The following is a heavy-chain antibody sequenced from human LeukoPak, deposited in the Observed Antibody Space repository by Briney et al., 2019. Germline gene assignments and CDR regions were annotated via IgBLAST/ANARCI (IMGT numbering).Heavy chain of an antibody. CDR3: ARIAAAVPDQ. Sequence: PGGSLRLSCAASGFTFTTYWMGWVRQAPGKGLEWVANVKQDGSDKYYMDSVKGRFTTSRDNGNNSLYLLMSSLRAEDSGVYYCARIAAAVPDQWGPGTLVTVSS. V-gene: IGHV3-7*01. J-gene: IGHJ5*02. D-gene: IGHD6-13*01. CDR1: GFTFTTYW. CDR2: VKQDGSDK.